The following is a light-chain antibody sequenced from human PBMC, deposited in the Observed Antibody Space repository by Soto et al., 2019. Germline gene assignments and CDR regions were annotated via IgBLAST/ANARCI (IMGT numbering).Light chain of an antibody. V-gene: IGKV1-5*01. J-gene: IGKJ1*01. CDR2: DAS. Sequence: DIQMTHSPSTLSASVLYIVTITFRSSQSISSWLAWYQQKPGKAPNLLIYDASSLESGVPSRFSGSGSGTEFTLTISSLQPDDFATYYCKQYNSYSKFGQGTKVDIK. CDR3: KQYNSYSK. CDR1: QSISSW.